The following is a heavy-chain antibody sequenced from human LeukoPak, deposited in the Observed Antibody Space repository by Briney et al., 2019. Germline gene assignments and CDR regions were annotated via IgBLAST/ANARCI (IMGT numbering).Heavy chain of an antibody. V-gene: IGHV1-46*01. D-gene: IGHD3-9*01. CDR3: AREGRYFDWPGDYYYGMDV. CDR1: GYTFTSYY. Sequence: ASVKVSCKASGYTFTSYYMHGVRQAPGQGLEWMGIINPSGGSTSYAQKFQGRVTMTRDTSTSTVYMELSSLRSEDTAVYYCAREGRYFDWPGDYYYGMDVWGKGTTVTVSS. CDR2: INPSGGST. J-gene: IGHJ6*04.